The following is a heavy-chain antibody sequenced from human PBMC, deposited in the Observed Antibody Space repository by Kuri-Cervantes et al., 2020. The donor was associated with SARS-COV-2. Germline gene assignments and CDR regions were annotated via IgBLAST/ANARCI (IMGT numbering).Heavy chain of an antibody. Sequence: SETLSLTCTVSGDSISSSAYYWRWIRLPPGRGLEWIGYIYYSGSTYYNPSLKSRVTISVDTSKNQFSLKLSSVTAADTAVYYCARGGRQGSYDFWSGYYDAMGWFDPWGQGTLVTVSS. D-gene: IGHD3-3*01. J-gene: IGHJ5*02. V-gene: IGHV4-30-4*08. CDR3: ARGGRQGSYDFWSGYYDAMGWFDP. CDR1: GDSISSSAYY. CDR2: IYYSGST.